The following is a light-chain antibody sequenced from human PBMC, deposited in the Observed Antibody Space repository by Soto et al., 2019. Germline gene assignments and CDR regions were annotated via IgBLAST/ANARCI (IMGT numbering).Light chain of an antibody. CDR3: SSYRSSNTLVV. V-gene: IGLV2-14*01. CDR1: SRDIGNYNY. Sequence: QSALTQPASVSGSPGQSISISCTGTSRDIGNYNYVSWYQHHPGNAPKLIIFEVTNRPSGVSNRFSGSKSGTTASLTISGLQPEDEAEYYCSSYRSSNTLVVFGGGTKLTVL. CDR2: EVT. J-gene: IGLJ2*01.